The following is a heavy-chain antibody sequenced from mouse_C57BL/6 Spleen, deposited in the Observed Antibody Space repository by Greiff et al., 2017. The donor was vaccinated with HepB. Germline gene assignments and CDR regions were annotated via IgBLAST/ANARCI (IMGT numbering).Heavy chain of an antibody. CDR3: ARTGNYFDY. D-gene: IGHD4-1*01. CDR1: GSTFPDYN. J-gene: IGHJ2*01. Sequence: EVQLQQSGPELVKPGASVKMSCKASGSTFPDYNRNWVKQSNGKSLEGIGYINPNKGGTSYNQKFKGKATLTVNKSSITAYMELRSLTSEDSAVYYCARTGNYFDYWGQGTTLTVSS. CDR2: INPNKGGT. V-gene: IGHV1-22*01.